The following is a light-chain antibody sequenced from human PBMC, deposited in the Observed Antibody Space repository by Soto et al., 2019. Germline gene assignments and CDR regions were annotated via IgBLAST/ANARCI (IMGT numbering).Light chain of an antibody. J-gene: IGKJ4*01. V-gene: IGKV3-11*01. CDR2: DAS. Sequence: DIVLTQSPATLSLSPGERATITCRASQSVDIYLAWYQQKPGQAPRLLIYDASNRATGIPARFSGSGSGTDFTLTISSLEPEDFAVYYCQQRSNWPTTFGGGTKVEIK. CDR1: QSVDIY. CDR3: QQRSNWPTT.